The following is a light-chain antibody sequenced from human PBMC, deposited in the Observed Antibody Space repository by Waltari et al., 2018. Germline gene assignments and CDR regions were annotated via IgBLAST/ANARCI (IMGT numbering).Light chain of an antibody. CDR2: GTS. CDR3: QHYVRLPAT. Sequence: DIVLTQSPGPLYLSPGERTTLFCRASQSVGRTLAWYQQKPGQAPRLLIYGTSSRATDIPDRFSGSGSGTDFSLTINRLEPEDFAVYYCQHYVRLPATFGQGTKVEIK. V-gene: IGKV3-20*01. CDR1: QSVGRT. J-gene: IGKJ1*01.